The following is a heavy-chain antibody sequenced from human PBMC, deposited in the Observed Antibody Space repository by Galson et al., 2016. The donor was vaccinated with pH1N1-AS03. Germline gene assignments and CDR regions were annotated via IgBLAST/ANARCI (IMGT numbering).Heavy chain of an antibody. CDR1: GYTFSTYG. D-gene: IGHD2-15*01. J-gene: IGHJ3*02. Sequence: SVKVSCKASGYTFSTYGVSWVRQAPGQGLEWMGWISGYDDDTNYAQNVAGRVTMTTNKSTNTVYMELRSLRSDETAVYYWARDRGFRPDTFDIWGQGTWVTVSS. CDR2: ISGYDDDT. CDR3: ARDRGFRPDTFDI. V-gene: IGHV1-18*04.